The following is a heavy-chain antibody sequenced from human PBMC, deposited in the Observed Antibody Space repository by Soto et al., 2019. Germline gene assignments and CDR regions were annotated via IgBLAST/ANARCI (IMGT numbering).Heavy chain of an antibody. Sequence: QVQLVESGGGVVQPGRSLRLSCAASGFTFSSYAMHWVRQAPGKGLEWVAVISYDGSNKYYADSVKGRFTISRDNSKNTLYLQMNSLRAEDTAVYYCAGDYYRFNSGYGFRMDVWGQGTTVTVSS. CDR1: GFTFSSYA. CDR2: ISYDGSNK. D-gene: IGHD5-12*01. J-gene: IGHJ6*02. CDR3: AGDYYRFNSGYGFRMDV. V-gene: IGHV3-30-3*01.